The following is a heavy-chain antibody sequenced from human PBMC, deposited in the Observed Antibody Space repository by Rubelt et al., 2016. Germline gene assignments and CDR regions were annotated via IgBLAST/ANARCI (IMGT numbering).Heavy chain of an antibody. CDR1: GFTFADYA. D-gene: IGHD1-14*01. CDR3: ARDALTYYFDY. J-gene: IGHJ4*02. Sequence: EVQLVESGGGLVQPGRSLRLSCAASGFTFADYAMHWVRQAPGKGLEWVSSISRSSSYIYYADSVKGRFTISRDNAKNSLYLQMNSLRAEDTAVYYCARDALTYYFDYWGQGTLVTVSS. CDR2: ISRSSSYI. V-gene: IGHV3-21*01.